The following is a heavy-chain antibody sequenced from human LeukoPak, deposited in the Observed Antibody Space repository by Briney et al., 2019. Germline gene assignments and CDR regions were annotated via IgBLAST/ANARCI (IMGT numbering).Heavy chain of an antibody. CDR3: ARRRDFIDY. CDR2: SSSSGSNI. Sequence: PGGSLRLSCAASGFTLSDYYMSWFRLAPGKGLEWVSYSSSSGSNIYYADSVKGRFAISRDNAKNSLYLQMNSLRAEDTAVYYCARRRDFIDYWGQGTLVTVSS. V-gene: IGHV3-11*01. CDR1: GFTLSDYY. J-gene: IGHJ4*02. D-gene: IGHD3/OR15-3a*01.